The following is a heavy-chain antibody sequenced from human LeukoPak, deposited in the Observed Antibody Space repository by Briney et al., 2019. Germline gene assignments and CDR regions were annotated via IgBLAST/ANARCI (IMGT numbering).Heavy chain of an antibody. V-gene: IGHV4-59*01. Sequence: KSSETLSLTCTVSGGSISSYYWSWIRQPPGKGLEWIGYIYYSGSTNYNPSLKSRVTISVDTSKNQFSLKLSSVTAADTAVYYCARENTMVRGVIIWGQGTLVTVSS. CDR2: IYYSGST. CDR3: ARENTMVRGVII. D-gene: IGHD3-10*01. CDR1: GGSISSYY. J-gene: IGHJ4*02.